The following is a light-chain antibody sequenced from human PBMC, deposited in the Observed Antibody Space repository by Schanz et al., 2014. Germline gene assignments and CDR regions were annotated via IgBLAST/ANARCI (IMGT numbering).Light chain of an antibody. CDR2: DVS. CDR3: SSYAGSNNWRV. CDR1: SSDIGGYNY. V-gene: IGLV2-8*01. Sequence: QSALTQPPSASGSPGQSVTISCTGTSSDIGGYNYVSWYQQHPGKAPKVMIYDVSNRPSGVSDRFSGSKSDNTASLTVSGLQVEDEADYYCSSYAGSNNWRVFGGGTKLTVL. J-gene: IGLJ2*01.